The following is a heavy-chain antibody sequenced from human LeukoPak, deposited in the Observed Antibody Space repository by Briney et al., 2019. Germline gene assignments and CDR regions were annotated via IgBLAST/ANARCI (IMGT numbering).Heavy chain of an antibody. J-gene: IGHJ3*02. D-gene: IGHD2-2*01. CDR3: AGTPYCSSDICYRFYNGNDAFDI. V-gene: IGHV4-4*09. Sequence: SETLSLTCAVSGDSINNYYWSWIRQPPGKGLEWIGYIYTSGSTNYNPSLKSRVTISVDTSKNQFSLKLSSVTAADTAVYYCAGTPYCSSDICYRFYNGNDAFDIWGQGTKVTVSS. CDR1: GDSINNYY. CDR2: IYTSGST.